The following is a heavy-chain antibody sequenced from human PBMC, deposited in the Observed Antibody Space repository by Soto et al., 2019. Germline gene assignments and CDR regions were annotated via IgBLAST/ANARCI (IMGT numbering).Heavy chain of an antibody. J-gene: IGHJ6*02. CDR2: ISGSGGST. CDR3: AKATYYDFWSGPPDYYYYGMDV. CDR1: GFTFSSYA. Sequence: GGSLRLSCAASGFTFSSYAMSWVRQAPGKGLEWVSAISGSGGSTYYADSVKGRFTISRDNSKNTLYLQMNSLRAEDTAVYYCAKATYYDFWSGPPDYYYYGMDVWGQGTTVTVSS. D-gene: IGHD3-3*01. V-gene: IGHV3-23*01.